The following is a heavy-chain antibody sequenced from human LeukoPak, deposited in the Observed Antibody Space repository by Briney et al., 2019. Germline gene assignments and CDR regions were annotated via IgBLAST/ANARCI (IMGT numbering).Heavy chain of an antibody. CDR2: ISSSSSYI. CDR1: RFTFSSYS. V-gene: IGHV3-21*01. CDR3: AREKIVRMVYAKHDAFDI. J-gene: IGHJ3*02. Sequence: GGSLRLSCAASRFTFSSYSMNWVRQAPGKGLEWVSSISSSSSYIYYADSVKGRFTISRDNAKNSLYLQMNSLRAEDTAVYYCAREKIVRMVYAKHDAFDIWGQGTMVTVSS. D-gene: IGHD2-8*01.